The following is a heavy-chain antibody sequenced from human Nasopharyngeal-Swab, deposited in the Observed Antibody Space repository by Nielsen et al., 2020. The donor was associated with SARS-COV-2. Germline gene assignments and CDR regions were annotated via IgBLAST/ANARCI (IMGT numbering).Heavy chain of an antibody. J-gene: IGHJ4*02. CDR3: ARGSSDWNGIDY. CDR2: IDIAGTVT. D-gene: IGHD6-19*01. Sequence: VRQAPGKGLVGVSRIDIAGTVTSYADSLKGRFTISRDNAKNTLYLQMNSLRVEDTAIYYCARGSSDWNGIDYWGQGTPVTVSS. V-gene: IGHV3-74*03.